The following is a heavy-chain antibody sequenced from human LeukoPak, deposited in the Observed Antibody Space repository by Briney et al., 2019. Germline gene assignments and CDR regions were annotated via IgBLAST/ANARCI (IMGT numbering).Heavy chain of an antibody. J-gene: IGHJ4*02. V-gene: IGHV3-23*01. CDR2: ISGSGSST. CDR1: GFTFSSYA. D-gene: IGHD2-2*01. CDR3: AKDCSSTSCYFMAGDY. Sequence: GGSLRLSCAASGFTFSSYAMSWVRQAPGKGLEWVSAISGSGSSTYYADSVKGRFTISRDNSKNTLYLQMNSLRAEDTAVYYCAKDCSSTSCYFMAGDYWGQGTLVTVSS.